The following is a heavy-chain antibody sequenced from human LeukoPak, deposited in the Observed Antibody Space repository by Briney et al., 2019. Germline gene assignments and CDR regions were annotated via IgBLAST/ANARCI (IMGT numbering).Heavy chain of an antibody. CDR2: INHSGST. J-gene: IGHJ4*02. CDR3: ARGRDTYYDFWSGYYKPPSCYFDY. V-gene: IGHV4-34*01. Sequence: SETLSLTCAVYGGSFSGYYWSWIRQPPGKGLEWIGEINHSGSTNYNPSPKSRATISVDTSKNQFSLKLSSVTAADTAVYYCARGRDTYYDFWSGYYKPPSCYFDYWGQGTLVTVSS. D-gene: IGHD3-3*01. CDR1: GGSFSGYY.